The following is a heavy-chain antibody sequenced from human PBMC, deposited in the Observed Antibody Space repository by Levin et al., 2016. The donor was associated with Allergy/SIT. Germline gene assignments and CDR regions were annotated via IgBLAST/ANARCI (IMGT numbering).Heavy chain of an antibody. J-gene: IGHJ5*02. V-gene: IGHV4-39*01. Sequence: SETLSLTCTVSGVSISSSHYNWGWIRQPPGMGLEWIGSIYDRGSTYYKSSLKNRVTISVDTSKNQFSLKLNSVTAADTAVYYCARQIVAVITGLPAWFDLWGQGTLVTVSS. CDR3: ARQIVAVITGLPAWFDL. CDR2: IYDRGST. CDR1: GVSISSSHYN. D-gene: IGHD3-22*01.